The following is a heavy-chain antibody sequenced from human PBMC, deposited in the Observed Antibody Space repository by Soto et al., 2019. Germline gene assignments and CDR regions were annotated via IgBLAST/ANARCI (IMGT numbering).Heavy chain of an antibody. CDR1: GFTFTSPA. J-gene: IGHJ4*02. CDR2: IVVGSGNT. V-gene: IGHV1-58*02. CDR3: ATDGGPPENYDFWSEPFDY. Sequence: SVKVSCKASGFTFTSPAMQWVRQARGQRLEWIGWIVVGSGNTNYAQKFQERVTITRDMSTSTAYMELSSLRSEDTAVYYCATDGGPPENYDFWSEPFDYWGQGNLVTVSS. D-gene: IGHD3-3*01.